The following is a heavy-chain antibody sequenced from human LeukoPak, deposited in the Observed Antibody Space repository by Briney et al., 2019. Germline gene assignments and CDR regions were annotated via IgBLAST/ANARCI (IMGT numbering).Heavy chain of an antibody. CDR2: INPNSGGT. J-gene: IGHJ6*02. D-gene: IGHD2-21*01. CDR1: GYTFTGCD. V-gene: IGHV1-2*02. CDR3: ASDLGGGDGYYYYGMDV. Sequence: AAGKVSCKSAGYTFTGCDMHWGRQAPGQGLGWMGGINPNSGGTNYAQKFQGRVTLIRDTSISTASMALSRLRSDDTAVYYCASDLGGGDGYYYYGMDVWGQGPTVTVSS.